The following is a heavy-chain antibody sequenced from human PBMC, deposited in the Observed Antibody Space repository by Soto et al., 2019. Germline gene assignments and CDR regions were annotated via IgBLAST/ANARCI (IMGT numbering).Heavy chain of an antibody. V-gene: IGHV1-18*01. J-gene: IGHJ4*02. CDR2: ISPYDGNT. Sequence: QVQLVQSVAEVKKPGASVKVSCKASGYTFTNYGLSWVRHAPGQGLEWMAWISPYDGNTHYAQKLQGRITVTTDTSTSTAYIELRSLRSDDTAVYFCARDDRAAASGTTYYFDYWGQGTLVTVSS. CDR1: GYTFTNYG. CDR3: ARDDRAAASGTTYYFDY. D-gene: IGHD6-13*01.